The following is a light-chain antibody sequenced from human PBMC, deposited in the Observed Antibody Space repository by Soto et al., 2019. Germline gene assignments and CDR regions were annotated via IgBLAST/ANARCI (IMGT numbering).Light chain of an antibody. CDR3: QQYYTTPLT. Sequence: EIVLTQSPGTLSLSPGDRATLSCRASQTISSYLAWYQQKPGQAPRLLIYDASKRATGIPARFSGSGSGTDFTLTISSLQAEDVAVYYCQQYYTTPLTFGGGTKVDIK. V-gene: IGKV3-11*01. J-gene: IGKJ4*01. CDR1: QTISSY. CDR2: DAS.